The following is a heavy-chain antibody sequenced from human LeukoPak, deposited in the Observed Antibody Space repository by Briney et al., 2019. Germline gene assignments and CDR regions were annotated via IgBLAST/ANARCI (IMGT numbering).Heavy chain of an antibody. V-gene: IGHV3-23*01. J-gene: IGHJ4*02. CDR3: AKYNYYGSGSYYNDFDY. CDR2: ISGSGANR. CDR1: GFTFSNYW. Sequence: PGGSLRLSCAASGFTFSNYWMSWVRQAPGKGLEWVSAISGSGANRYYADSVKGRFTISRDNSKNTLYLQMNSLRAEDTAVYYCAKYNYYGSGSYYNDFDYWGQGTLVTVSS. D-gene: IGHD3-10*01.